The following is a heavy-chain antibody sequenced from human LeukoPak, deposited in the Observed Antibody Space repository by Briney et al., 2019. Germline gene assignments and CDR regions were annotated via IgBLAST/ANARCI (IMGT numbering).Heavy chain of an antibody. CDR1: GFTFSSYG. CDR3: ARAACYYDSSGYYSFDY. D-gene: IGHD3-22*01. CDR2: IWYDGSNK. J-gene: IGHJ4*02. V-gene: IGHV3-33*01. Sequence: GGSLRLSCAASGFTFSSYGMHWVRQAPGKGLEWVAVIWYDGSNKYYADSVKGRFTISRDNSKNTLYLQMNSLRAEDTAVYYCARAACYYDSSGYYSFDYWGQGTLVTVSS.